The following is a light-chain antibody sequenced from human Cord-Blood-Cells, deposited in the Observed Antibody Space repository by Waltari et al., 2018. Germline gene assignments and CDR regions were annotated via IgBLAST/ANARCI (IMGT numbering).Light chain of an antibody. CDR3: QQYNSYSPT. CDR1: QIITSW. J-gene: IGKJ1*01. CDR2: KAS. V-gene: IGKV1-5*03. Sequence: DIQLTQSPSTLSASVGDRVTITCRSSQIITSWLAWYQQKPGKAPKLLIYKASSLERGVPSRFSGSGSVTEFTLTISSLQPDDFATYYCQQYNSYSPTFGQGTKVEIK.